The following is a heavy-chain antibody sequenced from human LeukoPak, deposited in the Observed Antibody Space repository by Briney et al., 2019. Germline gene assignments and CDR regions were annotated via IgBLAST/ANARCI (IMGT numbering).Heavy chain of an antibody. V-gene: IGHV3-74*01. CDR2: INSDGSST. CDR3: ASAQSGWSDYFDY. D-gene: IGHD6-19*01. J-gene: IGHJ4*02. CDR1: GFTFSRYW. Sequence: GSPRLSCAASGFTFSRYWMHWVGQAPGKGLVWVSRINSDGSSTSYADSVKGRFTISRDNAKNTLYLQMNSLRAEDTAVYYCASAQSGWSDYFDYGGRGTVDTVSS.